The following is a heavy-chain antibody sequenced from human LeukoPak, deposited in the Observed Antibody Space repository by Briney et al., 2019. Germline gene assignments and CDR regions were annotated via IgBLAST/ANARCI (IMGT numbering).Heavy chain of an antibody. D-gene: IGHD2-8*02. V-gene: IGHV3-11*04. J-gene: IGHJ4*02. CDR1: GFTFSDYY. Sequence: GGSLRLSCVASGFTFSDYYMSWIRQAPGKGLEWVSYISSSGSTIYYADSVKGRFTISRDNAKNSLYLQMNSLRAEDTAVYYCAREYWPYYFDYWGQGTLVTVSS. CDR3: AREYWPYYFDY. CDR2: ISSSGSTI.